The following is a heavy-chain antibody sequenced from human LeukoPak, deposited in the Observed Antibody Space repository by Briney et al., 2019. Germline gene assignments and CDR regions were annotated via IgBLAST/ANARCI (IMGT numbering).Heavy chain of an antibody. Sequence: SETLSLTCTVSGGSISSYYWSWIRQPPGKGLEWIGYIYYDGSTNYNPSLKSRVTISVDTSKNQFSLKLSSVTAADTAVYYCAMYYYDSSGYYWDYWGQGTLVTVSS. J-gene: IGHJ4*02. CDR3: AMYYYDSSGYYWDY. CDR2: IYYDGST. V-gene: IGHV4-59*08. CDR1: GGSISSYY. D-gene: IGHD3-22*01.